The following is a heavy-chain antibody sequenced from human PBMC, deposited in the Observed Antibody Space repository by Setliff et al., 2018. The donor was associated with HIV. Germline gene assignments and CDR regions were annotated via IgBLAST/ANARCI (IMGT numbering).Heavy chain of an antibody. J-gene: IGHJ4*02. CDR2: FSYSEST. D-gene: IGHD3-22*01. CDR1: GGSIRRSSYY. V-gene: IGHV4-39*07. Sequence: SETLSLTCTVSGGSIRRSSYYWGWIRQPPGKGLEWIGSFSYSESTYYNPSLKSRVTMSVDTSKNQFSLKLSSVTAADTAVYYCARESPYYYDSSGYYVDYWGQGTLVTVSS. CDR3: ARESPYYYDSSGYYVDY.